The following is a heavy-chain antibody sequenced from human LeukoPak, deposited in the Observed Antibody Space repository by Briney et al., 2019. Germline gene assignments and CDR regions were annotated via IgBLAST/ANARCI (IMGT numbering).Heavy chain of an antibody. CDR2: TYYRSKWYN. J-gene: IGHJ3*02. V-gene: IGHV6-1*01. CDR3: ARDGRPVLRYFDWLSIDAFDI. Sequence: SQTLSLTCAISGDSVSSNSAAWNWIRQSPSRGLEWLGRTYYRSKWYNDYAVSVKSRITINPDTSKNQFSLQLNSVTPEDTAVYYCARDGRPVLRYFDWLSIDAFDIWGQGTMVTVSS. CDR1: GDSVSSNSAA. D-gene: IGHD3-9*01.